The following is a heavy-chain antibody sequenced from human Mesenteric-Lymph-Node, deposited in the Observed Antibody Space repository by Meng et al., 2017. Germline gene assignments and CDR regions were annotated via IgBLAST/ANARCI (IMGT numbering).Heavy chain of an antibody. CDR2: INQDGSEK. D-gene: IGHD4-17*01. Sequence: GESLKISCAASGFTFGNYWMTWVRQAPGKGLEWVANINQDGSEKYYVDAVKGRFTVSRDNSKNTLYLQMNSLRAEDTAVYYCARDLLGGDLRNDAFDIWGQGTMVT. CDR3: ARDLLGGDLRNDAFDI. CDR1: GFTFGNYW. J-gene: IGHJ3*02. V-gene: IGHV3-7*01.